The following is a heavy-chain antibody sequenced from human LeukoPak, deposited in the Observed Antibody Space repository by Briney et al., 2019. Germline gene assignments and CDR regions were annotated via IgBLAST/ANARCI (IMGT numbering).Heavy chain of an antibody. V-gene: IGHV1-8*01. CDR2: MNPNSDNT. CDR1: GYTFTSYD. J-gene: IGHJ4*02. Sequence: ASVKVSCKASGYTFTSYDINWVRQATGQGLEWMGWMNPNSDNTGYAQKFQGRVTMTRNTSISTAYMELSSLRSEDTAVYYCARKMHLYGSGSYFVYWGQGTLVTVSS. CDR3: ARKMHLYGSGSYFVY. D-gene: IGHD3-10*01.